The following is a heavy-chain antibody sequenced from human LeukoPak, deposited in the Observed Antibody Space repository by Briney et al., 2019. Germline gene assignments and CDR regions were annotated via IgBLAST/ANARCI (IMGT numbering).Heavy chain of an antibody. CDR2: INAGNGNT. CDR1: GYTFTSYA. D-gene: IGHD1-1*01. Sequence: ASVKVSCKASGYTFTSYAMHWVRHAPGQRLEWMGWINAGNGNTKYSQKFQGRVTITRDTSASTAYMELSSLRSEDTAVYYCAKEEDGTAGPLDYWGQGTLVTVSS. CDR3: AKEEDGTAGPLDY. V-gene: IGHV1-3*01. J-gene: IGHJ4*02.